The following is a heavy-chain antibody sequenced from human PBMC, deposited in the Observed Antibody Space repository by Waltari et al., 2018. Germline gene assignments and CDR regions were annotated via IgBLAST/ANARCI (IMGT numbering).Heavy chain of an antibody. J-gene: IGHJ4*02. D-gene: IGHD5-12*01. CDR2: IYAGSGGT. V-gene: IGHV3-53*01. CDR3: ARAGLGSPLQWLQLLDS. CDR1: GFTINNNY. Sequence: EVQLVESGGGLIQPGGSLRLSWAASGFTINNNYMSWVRQAPGKGLEWVSVIYAGSGGTFYEEAGKGRFTVSRDNSKNTLYLDLNSRTAEDTAVYYCARAGLGSPLQWLQLLDSWGRGTLVTVSS.